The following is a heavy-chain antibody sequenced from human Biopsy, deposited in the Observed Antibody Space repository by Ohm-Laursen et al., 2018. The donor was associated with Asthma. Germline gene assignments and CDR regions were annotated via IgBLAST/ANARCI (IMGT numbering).Heavy chain of an antibody. D-gene: IGHD4-17*01. V-gene: IGHV1-69*13. CDR3: AREVSTVDYGYYYYAMDV. J-gene: IGHJ6*02. Sequence: LVKAFCKAYARTFSRYALSWARQAPGQGLEWMGWTIPVFGTSNYAQKFEGRVTFTADGSTSSAYMELSSLTSEDSAVYYRAREVSTVDYGYYYYAMDVWGQGTTVTVSS. CDR2: TIPVFGTS. CDR1: ARTFSRYA.